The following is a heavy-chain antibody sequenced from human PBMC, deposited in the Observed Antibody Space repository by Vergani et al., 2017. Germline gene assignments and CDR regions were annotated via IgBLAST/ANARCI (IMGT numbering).Heavy chain of an antibody. D-gene: IGHD2/OR15-2a*01. CDR2: VYYTGST. Sequence: QVQLQESGPGLVKPSETLSLTCTVSGAAIKDSYWSWFRQPPGKGLEWIGYVYYTGSTTHNPSLKSRVTISVDTSNNQFSLRMTSLTAADTAIYYCARDRDLYCRSTTSCHNWFDPWGQGSLVTVSS. J-gene: IGHJ5*02. V-gene: IGHV4-59*01. CDR1: GAAIKDSY. CDR3: ARDRDLYCRSTTSCHNWFDP.